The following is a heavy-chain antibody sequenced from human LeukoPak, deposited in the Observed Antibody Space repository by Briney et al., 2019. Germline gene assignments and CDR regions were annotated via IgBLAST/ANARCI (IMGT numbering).Heavy chain of an antibody. CDR2: INHSGST. CDR3: ASPAQIRTTVTIDY. D-gene: IGHD4-17*01. V-gene: IGHV4-34*01. Sequence: PSETLSLTCAVYGVSFSGYYWSWIRQPPGKGLEWIGEINHSGSTNYNPSLKSRVTISVDTSKNQFSLKLSSVTAADTAVYYCASPAQIRTTVTIDYWGQGTLVTVSS. CDR1: GVSFSGYY. J-gene: IGHJ4*02.